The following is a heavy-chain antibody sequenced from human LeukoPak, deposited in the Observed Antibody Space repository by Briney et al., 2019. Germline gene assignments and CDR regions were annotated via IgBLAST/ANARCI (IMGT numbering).Heavy chain of an antibody. CDR3: ARGGAARPDY. J-gene: IGHJ4*02. V-gene: IGHV3-30*03. CDR2: ISYDGSNK. Sequence: GGSLRLSCAASGFTFSSYGMHWVRQAPGKGLEWVAVISYDGSNKYYAGSVKGRFTISRDNSKNTLYLQMNSLRAEDTAVYYCARGGAARPDYWGQGTLVAVSS. D-gene: IGHD6-6*01. CDR1: GFTFSSYG.